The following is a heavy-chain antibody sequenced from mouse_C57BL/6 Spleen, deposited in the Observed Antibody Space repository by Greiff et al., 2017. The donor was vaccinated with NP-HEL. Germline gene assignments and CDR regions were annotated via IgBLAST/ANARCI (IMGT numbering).Heavy chain of an antibody. CDR3: TRGVYDYHYFDY. J-gene: IGHJ2*01. CDR1: GFTFSSYA. D-gene: IGHD2-4*01. Sequence: EVKLVESGEGLVKPGGSLKLSCAASGFTFSSYAMSWVRQTPEKRLEWVAYISSGGDYIYYADTVKGRFTISRDNARNTLYLQMSSLKSEDTAMYYCTRGVYDYHYFDYWGQGTTLTVSS. V-gene: IGHV5-9-1*02. CDR2: ISSGGDYI.